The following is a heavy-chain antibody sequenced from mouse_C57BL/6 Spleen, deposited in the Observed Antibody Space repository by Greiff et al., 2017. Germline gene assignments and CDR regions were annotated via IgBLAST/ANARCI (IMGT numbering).Heavy chain of an antibody. CDR3: ARHGDYGSPYFDY. CDR2: ISGGGGNT. Sequence: EVQGVESGGGLVKPGGSLKLSCAASGFTFSSYTMSWVRQTPEKRLEWVATISGGGGNTYYPDSVKGRFTISRDNAKNTLYLQMSSLRSEDTALYYCARHGDYGSPYFDYWGQGTTLTVSS. V-gene: IGHV5-9*01. J-gene: IGHJ2*01. CDR1: GFTFSSYT. D-gene: IGHD1-1*01.